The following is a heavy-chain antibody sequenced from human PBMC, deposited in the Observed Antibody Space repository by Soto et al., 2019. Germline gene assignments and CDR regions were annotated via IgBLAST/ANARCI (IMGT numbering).Heavy chain of an antibody. J-gene: IGHJ6*02. D-gene: IGHD6-6*01. CDR1: GYTFTSYG. V-gene: IGHV1-2*04. Sequence: ASVKVSCKASGYTFTSYGISWVRQAPGQGLEWMGWINPNSGGTNYAQKFQGWVTMTRDTSISTAYMELSRLRSDDTAVYYCARDGSSIAARPFYYYGMDVWGQGTTVTVSS. CDR3: ARDGSSIAARPFYYYGMDV. CDR2: INPNSGGT.